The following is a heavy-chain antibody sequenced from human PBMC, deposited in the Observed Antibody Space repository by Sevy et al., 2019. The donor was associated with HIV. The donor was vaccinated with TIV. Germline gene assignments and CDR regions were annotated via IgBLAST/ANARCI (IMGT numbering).Heavy chain of an antibody. V-gene: IGHV3-7*01. Sequence: GGSLRLSCAASGFTFSSYWMSWVRQAPGKGLEWVANIKQDGSEKYYVDSVKGRFTISRDNAKNSLYLQMNSLRAEDTAVYYCARDNYDFWSGYYNYYGMDVWGQWTTVTVSS. D-gene: IGHD3-3*01. CDR1: GFTFSSYW. CDR3: ARDNYDFWSGYYNYYGMDV. J-gene: IGHJ6*02. CDR2: IKQDGSEK.